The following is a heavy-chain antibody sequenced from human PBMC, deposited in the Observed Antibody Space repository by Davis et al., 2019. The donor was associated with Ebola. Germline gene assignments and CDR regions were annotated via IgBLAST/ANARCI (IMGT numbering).Heavy chain of an antibody. D-gene: IGHD6-13*01. V-gene: IGHV3-53*05. Sequence: PGGSLRLSCAVSEFTVSSNYMIWVRQAPGKGLEWVSVIYTNRYIYHAESVKGRFTISRDNAKNSLYLQMNSLRVEDTALYYCAKAYSRIGGGLDVWGQGTTVTVSS. CDR1: EFTVSSNY. CDR2: IYTNRYI. CDR3: AKAYSRIGGGLDV. J-gene: IGHJ6*02.